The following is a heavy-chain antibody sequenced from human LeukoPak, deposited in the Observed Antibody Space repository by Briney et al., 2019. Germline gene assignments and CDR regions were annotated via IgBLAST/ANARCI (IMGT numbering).Heavy chain of an antibody. CDR2: INYSGST. D-gene: IGHD6-13*01. J-gene: IGHJ3*02. Sequence: PSETLSLTCTVSGGSISSNYWSWIRQPPGKGLEWIAYINYSGSTNYKSSLKSRVTISVDTPKNQFSLKLSSVTAADTAFYYCARRIAAADSFDIWGQGRMVTVSS. CDR1: GGSISSNY. CDR3: ARRIAAADSFDI. V-gene: IGHV4-59*01.